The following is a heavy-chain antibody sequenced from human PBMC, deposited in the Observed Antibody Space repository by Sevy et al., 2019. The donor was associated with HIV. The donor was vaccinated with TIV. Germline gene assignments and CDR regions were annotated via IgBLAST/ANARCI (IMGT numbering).Heavy chain of an antibody. J-gene: IGHJ4*02. D-gene: IGHD6-25*01. CDR2: IYYNGHI. CDR1: GFTVSSNY. V-gene: IGHV4-59*08. CDR3: AGENAWGSGYS. Sequence: GSLRLSCAASGFTVSSNYMNWVRQPPGKGLEWIANIYYNGHINYNPSLKSRVTLSLDTSKNQFSLRLSSVTAADTAMYYCAGENAWGSGYSWGQGTLVTVSS.